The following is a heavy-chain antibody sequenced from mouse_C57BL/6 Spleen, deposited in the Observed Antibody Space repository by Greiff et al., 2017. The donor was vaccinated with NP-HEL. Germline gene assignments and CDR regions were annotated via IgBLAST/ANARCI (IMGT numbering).Heavy chain of an antibody. CDR3: ARALYGSSYGYWYFDV. Sequence: EVKLQESGGGLVKPGGSLKLSCAASGFTFSDYGMHWVRQAPEKGLEWVAYISSGSSTIYYADTVKGRFTISRDNAKNTLFLQMTSLRSEDTAMYYCARALYGSSYGYWYFDVWGTGTTVTVSS. D-gene: IGHD1-1*01. CDR2: ISSGSSTI. CDR1: GFTFSDYG. J-gene: IGHJ1*03. V-gene: IGHV5-17*01.